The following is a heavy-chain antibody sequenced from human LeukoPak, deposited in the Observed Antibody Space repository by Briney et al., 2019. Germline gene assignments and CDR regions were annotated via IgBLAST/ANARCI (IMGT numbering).Heavy chain of an antibody. CDR1: GFTFSSYG. V-gene: IGHV3-33*01. J-gene: IGHJ4*02. CDR2: IWYDGSNK. D-gene: IGHD1-1*01. Sequence: GGSLRLSCAASGFTFSSYGMHWVRQAPGKGLEWVAVIWYDGSNKYHADSVKGRFTISRDNSKNTLYLQMNSLRAEDTAVYYCARDRYIRTRIDYWGQGTLVTVSS. CDR3: ARDRYIRTRIDY.